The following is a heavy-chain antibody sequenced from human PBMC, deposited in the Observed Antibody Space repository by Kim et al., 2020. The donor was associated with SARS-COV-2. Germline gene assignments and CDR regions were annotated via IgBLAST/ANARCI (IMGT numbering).Heavy chain of an antibody. Sequence: SETLSLTCTVSGGSVSSGSYYWSWIRQPPGKGLEWIGYIYYSGSTNYNPSLKSRVTISVDTSKNQFSLKLSSVTAADTAVYYCARVGVRSYDVDYWGQGT. J-gene: IGHJ4*02. CDR2: IYYSGST. D-gene: IGHD1-26*01. CDR3: ARVGVRSYDVDY. V-gene: IGHV4-61*01. CDR1: GGSVSSGSYY.